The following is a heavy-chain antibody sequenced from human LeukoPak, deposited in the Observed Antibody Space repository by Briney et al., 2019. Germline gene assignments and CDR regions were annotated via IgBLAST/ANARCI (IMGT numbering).Heavy chain of an antibody. Sequence: ASVKVSCKASGYTFTSFGISWVRQALGQGLEWMGWISAYNGNTNYVEKLQGRLTMTTDTSTSTAYMELRSLRSDDTAVYYCARDSPHYNTLTGWGWFDPWGQGTLVTVSS. J-gene: IGHJ5*02. CDR1: GYTFTSFG. CDR2: ISAYNGNT. D-gene: IGHD3-9*01. CDR3: ARDSPHYNTLTGWGWFDP. V-gene: IGHV1-18*01.